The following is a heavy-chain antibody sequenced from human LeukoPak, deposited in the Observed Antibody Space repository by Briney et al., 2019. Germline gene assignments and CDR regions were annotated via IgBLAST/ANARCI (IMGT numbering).Heavy chain of an antibody. D-gene: IGHD3-22*01. V-gene: IGHV1-46*01. CDR2: INPSGGST. Sequence: ASVKVSCKASGDTFTSYYMHWVRQAPGQGLEWRGIINPSGGSTSYAQKFQGRVTMTRDMSTSTVYMELSSLRSEDTAVYYCARGRHYYDSSDYYYEGDAFDIWGQGTMVTVSS. J-gene: IGHJ3*02. CDR1: GDTFTSYY. CDR3: ARGRHYYDSSDYYYEGDAFDI.